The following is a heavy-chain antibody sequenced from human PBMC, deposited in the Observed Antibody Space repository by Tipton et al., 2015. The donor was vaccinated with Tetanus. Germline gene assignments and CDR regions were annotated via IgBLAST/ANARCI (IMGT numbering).Heavy chain of an antibody. CDR2: IYYSGST. CDR3: ARHWIYYGSGSPLGGMDV. D-gene: IGHD3-10*01. CDR1: GGSISSYY. J-gene: IGHJ6*02. V-gene: IGHV4-59*08. Sequence: LRLSCTVSGGSISSYYWSWIRQPPGKGLEWIGYIYYSGSTNYNPSLKSRVTISVDTSKNQFSLKLSSVTAADTAVYYCARHWIYYGSGSPLGGMDVWGQGTTVTVSS.